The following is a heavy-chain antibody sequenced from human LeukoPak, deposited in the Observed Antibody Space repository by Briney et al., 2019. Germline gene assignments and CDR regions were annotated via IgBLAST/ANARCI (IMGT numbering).Heavy chain of an antibody. CDR1: GSTFSSYG. D-gene: IGHD1-26*01. J-gene: IGHJ4*02. CDR3: ARGDSGPLFDC. CDR2: ISYDGSNK. Sequence: PGRSLRLSCAASGSTFSSYGMHWVRQAPGKGLEWVAVISYDGSNKYYADSVKGRFTISRDNSKNTLYLQMSSLRAEDTAVYYCARGDSGPLFDCWGQGTLVTVSS. V-gene: IGHV3-30*03.